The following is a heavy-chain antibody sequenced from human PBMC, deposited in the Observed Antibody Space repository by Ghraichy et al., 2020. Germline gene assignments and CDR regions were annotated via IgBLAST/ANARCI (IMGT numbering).Heavy chain of an antibody. Sequence: GGSLRLSCAASGFTLNNYRMNWVRQAPGKGLEWVSYISSSSSTTDYADSVRGRFTISRDNAMNSLYLRMTSLRAEDTAVYFCARKYRDSSGYRYFDLWGRGTLVTVSS. V-gene: IGHV3-48*04. CDR1: GFTLNNYR. J-gene: IGHJ2*01. CDR3: ARKYRDSSGYRYFDL. CDR2: ISSSSSTT. D-gene: IGHD3-22*01.